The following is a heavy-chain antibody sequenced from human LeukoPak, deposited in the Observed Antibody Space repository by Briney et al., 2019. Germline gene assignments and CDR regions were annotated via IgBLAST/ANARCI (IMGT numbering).Heavy chain of an antibody. CDR2: ICYDGSNK. V-gene: IGHV3-33*01. CDR1: GFSFSTFG. Sequence: GRSLRLSCAASGFSFSTFGMHWVRQAPGKGLEWVALICYDGSNKYYADSVKGRFTISRDNSKNTLYLQMNSLRAEDTAVYYCARGDETYYFDYWGQGTLVTVSS. J-gene: IGHJ4*02. CDR3: ARGDETYYFDY.